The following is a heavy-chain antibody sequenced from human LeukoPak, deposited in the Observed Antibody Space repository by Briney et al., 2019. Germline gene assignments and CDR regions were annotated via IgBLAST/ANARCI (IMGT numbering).Heavy chain of an antibody. CDR2: INPNSGGT. CDR1: GYTFTSYY. CDR3: ARDTDVLTRGWFDP. Sequence: GASVKVSCKASGYTFTSYYMHWVRQAPGQGLEWMGWINPNSGGTNYAQKFQGRVTMTRGTSISTAYMELSRLRSDDTAVYYCARDTDVLTRGWFDPWGQGTLVTVSS. D-gene: IGHD2-21*02. J-gene: IGHJ5*02. V-gene: IGHV1-2*02.